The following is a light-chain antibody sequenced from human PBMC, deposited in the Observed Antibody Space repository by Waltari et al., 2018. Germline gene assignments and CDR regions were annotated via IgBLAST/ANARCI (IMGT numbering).Light chain of an antibody. CDR3: AAWDSSLSAWV. J-gene: IGLJ3*02. Sequence: QAGLTQPPPVSKGSRPTATLTCTGNSHNVGNQGAAWLQQHQGHPPKLLSYRNNNRPSGIAGRFSASRSGNTASLTITGLQAEDEADYYCAAWDSSLSAWVFGGGTKLTVL. CDR2: RNN. CDR1: SHNVGNQG. V-gene: IGLV10-54*04.